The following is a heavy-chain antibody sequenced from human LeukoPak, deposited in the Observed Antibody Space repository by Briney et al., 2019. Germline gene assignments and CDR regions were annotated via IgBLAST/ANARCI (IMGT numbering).Heavy chain of an antibody. D-gene: IGHD6-6*01. Sequence: GGSLRLSCAASGFTFSSYALHWVRQAPGKGLEYVSGISSNGGSTYYANSVKGRSTISRDNSKNTLYLQMGSLRAEDMAVYYCAREYSSSSVDYWGQGTLVTVSS. CDR1: GFTFSSYA. J-gene: IGHJ4*02. CDR3: AREYSSSSVDY. V-gene: IGHV3-64*01. CDR2: ISSNGGST.